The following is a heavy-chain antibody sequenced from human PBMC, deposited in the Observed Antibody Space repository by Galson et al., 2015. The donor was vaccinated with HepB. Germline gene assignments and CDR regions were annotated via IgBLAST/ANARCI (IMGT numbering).Heavy chain of an antibody. Sequence: SLRLSCAASGFTFSSYGMHWVRQAPGKGLEWVAFIRYDGSNKYYADSVKGRFTISRDNSKNTLYLQMNSLRAEDTAVYYCAKTTYYYDSSGYSAGWFDPWGQGTLVTVSS. CDR2: IRYDGSNK. CDR1: GFTFSSYG. V-gene: IGHV3-30*02. CDR3: AKTTYYYDSSGYSAGWFDP. J-gene: IGHJ5*02. D-gene: IGHD3-22*01.